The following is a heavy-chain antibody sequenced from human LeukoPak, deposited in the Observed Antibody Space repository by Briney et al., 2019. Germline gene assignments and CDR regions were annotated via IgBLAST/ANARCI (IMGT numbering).Heavy chain of an antibody. D-gene: IGHD6-13*01. CDR2: ISGSGGST. J-gene: IGHJ4*02. Sequence: GGSLRLSCAASGFTFSSYAMSWVRQAPGKGLEWVSAISGSGGSTYYADSVKGRFTISRDYSKNTLYLQMNSLRAEDTAVYYCAKDRQRFAAAGTTFDYWGQGTLVTVSS. V-gene: IGHV3-23*01. CDR1: GFTFSSYA. CDR3: AKDRQRFAAAGTTFDY.